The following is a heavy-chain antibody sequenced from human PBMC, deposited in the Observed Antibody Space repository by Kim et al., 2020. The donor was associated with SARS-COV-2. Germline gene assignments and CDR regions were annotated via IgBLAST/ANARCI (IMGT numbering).Heavy chain of an antibody. CDR2: ISAYNGNT. Sequence: ASVKVSCKASGYTFTSYGISWVRQAPGQGLEWMGWISAYNGNTNYAQKLQGRVTMTTDTSTSTAYMELRSLRSDDTAVYYCARDRDLIVDGGAFDYWGQGTLVTVSS. CDR3: ARDRDLIVDGGAFDY. CDR1: GYTFTSYG. V-gene: IGHV1-18*01. D-gene: IGHD3-22*01. J-gene: IGHJ4*02.